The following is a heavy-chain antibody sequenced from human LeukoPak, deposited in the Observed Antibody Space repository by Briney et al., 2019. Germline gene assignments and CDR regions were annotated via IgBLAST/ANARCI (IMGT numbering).Heavy chain of an antibody. CDR2: ISGSGGST. CDR3: AKDRKVGATAPRYYYMDV. Sequence: GGSLRLSCAASGFTFSSYAMRWVRQAPGKGLEWVSAISGSGGSTYYADSVKGRFTISRDNSKNTLYLQMNSLRAEDTAVYYCAKDRKVGATAPRYYYMDVWGKGNTVTVSS. V-gene: IGHV3-23*01. CDR1: GFTFSSYA. D-gene: IGHD1-26*01. J-gene: IGHJ6*03.